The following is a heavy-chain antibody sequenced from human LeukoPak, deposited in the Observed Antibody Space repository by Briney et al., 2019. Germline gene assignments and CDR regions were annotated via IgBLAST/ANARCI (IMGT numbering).Heavy chain of an antibody. V-gene: IGHV1-2*02. CDR3: ARFGVVTNDAFDI. J-gene: IGHJ3*02. D-gene: IGHD3-3*01. CDR1: GYTFNGYY. Sequence: ASVKVSCKASGYTFNGYYIHWVRQAPGQGLEWMGWINPNSGVTKYAQQFQGRVTMTWDTSVSTAYTELYRLTSDDTAMYYCARFGVVTNDAFDIWGQGTMVTISS. CDR2: INPNSGVT.